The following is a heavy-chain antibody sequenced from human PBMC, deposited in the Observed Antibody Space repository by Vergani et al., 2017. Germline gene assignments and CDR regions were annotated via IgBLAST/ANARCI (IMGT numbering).Heavy chain of an antibody. CDR2: ISGGST. CDR1: GFTVSSNE. Sequence: EVQLVESRGVLVQPGGSLRLSCAASGFTVSSNEMSWVRQAPGKGLEWVSSISGGSTYYADSRKGRFTISRDNSKNSLYLQMNSLRAGDTAVYYCARRTGKGGFDPWGQGTLVTVSS. CDR3: ARRTGKGGFDP. V-gene: IGHV3-38-3*01. J-gene: IGHJ5*02.